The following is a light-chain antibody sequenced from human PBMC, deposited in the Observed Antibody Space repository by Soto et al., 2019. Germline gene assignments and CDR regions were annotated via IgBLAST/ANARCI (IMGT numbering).Light chain of an antibody. J-gene: IGLJ3*02. Sequence: QSVLTQALSVFAAPGQRVTISCSGTTSNIGIKFVSWYQKVPGTAPKLLIYDDDKRPSGIPDRFSGSKSGTSATLGITGLQTGDEADYYCGTWDSSLSAVVFGGGTKLTVL. CDR2: DDD. CDR1: TSNIGIKF. CDR3: GTWDSSLSAVV. V-gene: IGLV1-51*01.